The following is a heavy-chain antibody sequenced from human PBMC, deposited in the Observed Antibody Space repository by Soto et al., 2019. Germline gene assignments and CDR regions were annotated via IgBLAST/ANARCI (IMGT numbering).Heavy chain of an antibody. Sequence: WTWIRHRPGEGLEWFGYINHRGSLYYNPSLKSRVSMSVDTSKNQFSLNLSSVTAADTAVYYCARELPQRQGRNMDVWGQGTTVTVPS. V-gene: IGHV4-31*02. D-gene: IGHD1-1*01. CDR3: ARELPQRQGRNMDV. CDR2: INHRGSL. J-gene: IGHJ6*02.